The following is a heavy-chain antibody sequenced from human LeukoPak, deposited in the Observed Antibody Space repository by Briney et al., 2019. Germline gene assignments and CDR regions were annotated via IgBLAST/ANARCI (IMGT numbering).Heavy chain of an antibody. D-gene: IGHD6-13*01. Sequence: SETLSLTCTVSGDSISNCYWSWIRQSPGKGLEWIGYIYHSGSINYKSSLKSRVTMSRDTSKNQLSLRLSSVTAADTAVYYCARYSSTFVYFEYWGQGALVTVSS. CDR3: ARYSSTFVYFEY. CDR2: IYHSGSI. V-gene: IGHV4-59*08. J-gene: IGHJ4*02. CDR1: GDSISNCY.